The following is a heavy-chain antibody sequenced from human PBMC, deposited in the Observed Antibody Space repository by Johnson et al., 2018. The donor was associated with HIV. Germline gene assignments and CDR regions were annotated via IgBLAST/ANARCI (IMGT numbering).Heavy chain of an antibody. D-gene: IGHD6-13*01. J-gene: IGHJ3*02. CDR3: VKGMDSSSWYAFDI. V-gene: IGHV3-7*01. CDR1: GFTFSSYG. CDR2: IKQDGSEK. Sequence: EVQLVESGGGVVQPGRSLRLSCAASGFTFSSYGMHWVRQAPGKGLEWVANIKQDGSEKYYVDSVKGRFTISRDNSKNTLYLQMNSLRAEDTAIYYCVKGMDSSSWYAFDIWAQGTMVTVSS.